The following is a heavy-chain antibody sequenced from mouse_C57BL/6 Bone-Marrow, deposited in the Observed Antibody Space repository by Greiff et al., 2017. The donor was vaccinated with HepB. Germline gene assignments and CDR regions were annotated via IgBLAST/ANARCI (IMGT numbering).Heavy chain of an antibody. Sequence: QVQLQQPGTELVKPGASVKLSCTASGYTFTSYWMHWVKQRPGQGLEWIGNINPSNGGTNYNEKFKSKATLTVDKSSSTAYMQLSSLTSADSAVYYCARQRGYYAMDYWGQGTSVTVSS. CDR3: ARQRGYYAMDY. CDR2: INPSNGGT. V-gene: IGHV1-53*01. J-gene: IGHJ4*01. CDR1: GYTFTSYW.